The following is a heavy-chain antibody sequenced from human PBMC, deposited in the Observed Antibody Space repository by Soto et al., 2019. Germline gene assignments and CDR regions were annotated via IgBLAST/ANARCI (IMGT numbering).Heavy chain of an antibody. D-gene: IGHD2-15*01. J-gene: IGHJ4*02. Sequence: ASVKVSCKASNDSLSSHFIHWVRQAPGEGLEWMGISNPDPNSASYSKEFQGRLTLTSDMPSRTVYMQLSNLRSDDTAVYYCAGASSRVSSVVAAYCGQGTRVTVSS. CDR1: NDSLSSHF. CDR2: SNPDPNSA. CDR3: AGASSRVSSVVAAY. V-gene: IGHV1-46*01.